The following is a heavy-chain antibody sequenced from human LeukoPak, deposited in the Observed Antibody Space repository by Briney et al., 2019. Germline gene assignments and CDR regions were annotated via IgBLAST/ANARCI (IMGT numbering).Heavy chain of an antibody. CDR2: ISGNGGST. CDR3: ARDRGDHYFDY. CDR1: GFTFSSYA. Sequence: GGSLRLSCAASGFTFSSYAMHWVRQAPGKGLEYVSAISGNGGSTYYANSVKGRFTVSRDNSKNTLYLQMNSLRAEDTTVYYCARDRGDHYFDYWGQGTVVTVSS. D-gene: IGHD3-10*01. J-gene: IGHJ4*02. V-gene: IGHV3-64*01.